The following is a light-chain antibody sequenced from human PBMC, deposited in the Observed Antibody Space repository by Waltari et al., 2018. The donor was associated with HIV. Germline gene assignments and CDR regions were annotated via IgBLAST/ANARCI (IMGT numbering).Light chain of an antibody. CDR1: QRVFHSSNSNNY. CDR2: WAS. V-gene: IGKV4-1*01. J-gene: IGKJ5*01. CDR3: LQYYSTPS. Sequence: DIVMTQSPDSLVVSLGERATIACRFSQRVFHSSNSNNYLAWYQHKPGQSPKLLLYWASTREFGVPDRFSGSGSGTDFTLTINSLQAEDAAVYYCLQYYSTPSFGQGTRLEIK.